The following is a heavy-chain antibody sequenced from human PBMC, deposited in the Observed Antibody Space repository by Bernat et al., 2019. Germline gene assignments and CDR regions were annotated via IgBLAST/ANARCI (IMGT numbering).Heavy chain of an antibody. CDR2: SRSKAYGGTT. Sequence: EVQLVESGGGLVQPGRSLRLSCTASGFTVGDYAMSWVRQAPGKGREWVGCSRSKAYGGTTASAASVKGRFTISRDDSKSIAYLQMNSLKTEDTAVYYCTRDPMTTVTGYYYYYYMDVWGTGTTVTVSS. V-gene: IGHV3-49*04. CDR1: GFTVGDYA. J-gene: IGHJ6*03. D-gene: IGHD4-17*01. CDR3: TRDPMTTVTGYYYYYYMDV.